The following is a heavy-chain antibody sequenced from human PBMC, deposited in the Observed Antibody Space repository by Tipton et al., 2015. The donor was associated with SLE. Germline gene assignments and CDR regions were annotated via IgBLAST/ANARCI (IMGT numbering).Heavy chain of an antibody. CDR1: GGSFSGYY. CDR2: INHSGST. J-gene: IGHJ4*02. Sequence: TLSLTCAVYGGSFSGYYWSWIRQPPGKGLEWIGEINHSGSTNYNSSLKSRVTISVDTSKNQFSLKLSSVTAADTAVYYCAGGYGAAFDYWGQGPLVTVSS. CDR3: AGGYGAAFDY. V-gene: IGHV4-34*01. D-gene: IGHD4/OR15-4a*01.